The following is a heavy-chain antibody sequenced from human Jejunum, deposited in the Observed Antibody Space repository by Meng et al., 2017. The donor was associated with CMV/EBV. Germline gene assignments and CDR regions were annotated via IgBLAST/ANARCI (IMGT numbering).Heavy chain of an antibody. D-gene: IGHD3-16*01. Sequence: SSRNWWSWVRPSPETRLEWVGAMSPPASSKFTPSLKSRVTMSLDPSRNQFSLQLASATAADTAVYYCARGRSTWTTSYEGTFNYWGQGILVTVSS. CDR3: ARGRSTWTTSYEGTFNY. CDR1: SSRNW. J-gene: IGHJ4*02. V-gene: IGHV4-4*06. CDR2: MSPPASS.